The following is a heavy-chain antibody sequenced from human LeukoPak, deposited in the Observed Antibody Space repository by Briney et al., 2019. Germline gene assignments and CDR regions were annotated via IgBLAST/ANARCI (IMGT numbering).Heavy chain of an antibody. D-gene: IGHD6-25*01. V-gene: IGHV3-7*03. Sequence: GGSLRLSCAASGFTFSSYWMSWVRQAPGKGLEWVANFKQDVSEKYYVDSVKGRFTISRDNAKNSLYLQMNSLRAEDTAVYYCAKANSGSASRGYFDYWGQGTLVTVSS. CDR3: AKANSGSASRGYFDY. CDR1: GFTFSSYW. CDR2: FKQDVSEK. J-gene: IGHJ4*02.